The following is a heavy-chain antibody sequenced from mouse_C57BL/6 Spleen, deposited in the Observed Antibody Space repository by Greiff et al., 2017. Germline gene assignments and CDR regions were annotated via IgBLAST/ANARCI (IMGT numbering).Heavy chain of an antibody. V-gene: IGHV1-55*01. D-gene: IGHD1-1*01. J-gene: IGHJ4*01. CDR1: GYTFPSYW. Sequence: QVQLKQPGAELVKPGASVKMSCKASGYTFPSYWITWVKQRPGQGLEWIGDIYPGSGSTNYNEKFKSKATLTVDTSSSTAYMQLSSLTSEDSAVYYCARPGGLTVVAGEAMDYWGQGTSVTVSS. CDR2: IYPGSGST. CDR3: ARPGGLTVVAGEAMDY.